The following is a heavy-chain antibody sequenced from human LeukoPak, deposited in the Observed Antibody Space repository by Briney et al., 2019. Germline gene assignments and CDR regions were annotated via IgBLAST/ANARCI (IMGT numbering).Heavy chain of an antibody. CDR2: ISSSGSTI. CDR3: ARDTPGIAVAGDFDY. CDR1: GFTFSSYE. D-gene: IGHD6-19*01. V-gene: IGHV3-48*03. Sequence: GGSLRLSCAASGFTFSSYEMNWVRQAPGKGLECVSYISSSGSTIYYADSVKGRFTISRDNAKNSLYLQMNSLRAEDTAVYYCARDTPGIAVAGDFDYWGQGTLVTVSS. J-gene: IGHJ4*02.